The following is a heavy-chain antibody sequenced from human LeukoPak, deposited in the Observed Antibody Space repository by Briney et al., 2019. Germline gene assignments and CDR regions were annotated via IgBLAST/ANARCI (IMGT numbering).Heavy chain of an antibody. Sequence: GGSLRLSCAASRFTFSSYSMKWVRQAPGKGLEGVSFISSSSSTIYYADSVKGRFTISRDNAKNSLYLQMNSLRAEDTAVYYCARDRGGSYSAIDYWGQGTLVSVSS. CDR3: ARDRGGSYSAIDY. CDR1: RFTFSSYS. J-gene: IGHJ4*02. D-gene: IGHD1-26*01. CDR2: ISSSSSTI. V-gene: IGHV3-48*04.